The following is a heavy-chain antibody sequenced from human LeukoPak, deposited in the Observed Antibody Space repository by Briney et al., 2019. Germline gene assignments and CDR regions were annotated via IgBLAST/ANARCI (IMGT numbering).Heavy chain of an antibody. V-gene: IGHV1-18*01. Sequence: ASVKVSCKASGYTFTSYGISWVRQAPGQGLEWMGWISAYNGNTNYAQKLQGRVTMTTDTSTSTAYMELRSLRSDDTAVYYCASTSSRSLKFYDYVWGSSHNPYYYYYYGMDVWGQGTTVTVSS. CDR1: GYTFTSYG. D-gene: IGHD3-16*01. J-gene: IGHJ6*02. CDR2: ISAYNGNT. CDR3: ASTSSRSLKFYDYVWGSSHNPYYYYYYGMDV.